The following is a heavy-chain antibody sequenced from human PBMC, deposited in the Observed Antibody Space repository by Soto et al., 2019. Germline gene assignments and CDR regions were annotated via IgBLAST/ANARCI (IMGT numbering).Heavy chain of an antibody. V-gene: IGHV4-30-2*01. CDR2: IYHSGST. CDR1: GFSIISGGYS. Sequence: SETLSLTCAFSGFSIISGGYSWSWIRQPPGKGLEWIGYIYHSGSTYYNPSLKSRVTISVDRSKNQFSLKLSSVTAADTAVYYCARVPDRWGQGTLVTVSS. J-gene: IGHJ5*02. CDR3: ARVPDR. D-gene: IGHD2-2*01.